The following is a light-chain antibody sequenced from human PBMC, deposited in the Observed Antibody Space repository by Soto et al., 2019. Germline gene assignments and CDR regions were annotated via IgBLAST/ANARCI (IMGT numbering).Light chain of an antibody. Sequence: QSVLTQSSSASASLGSSVKLTCTLSSGHSSYIIACHQQQPGKAPRYLMKLEGSGSYNKGSEVPDRFSGSSSGADRYLTISNLQFEDEADYYCETWDGNTRVFGGGTKLTVL. V-gene: IGLV4-60*02. CDR2: LEGSGSY. CDR3: ETWDGNTRV. J-gene: IGLJ3*02. CDR1: SGHSSYI.